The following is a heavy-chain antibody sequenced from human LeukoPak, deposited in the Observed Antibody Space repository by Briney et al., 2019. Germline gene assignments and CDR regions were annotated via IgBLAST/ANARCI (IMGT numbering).Heavy chain of an antibody. D-gene: IGHD5-18*01. V-gene: IGHV3-53*01. CDR2: IYSGGTT. CDR3: ARAPLGIPFAGTFDI. J-gene: IGHJ3*02. CDR1: GFTVSSNY. Sequence: PGGSLRLSCAASGFTVSSNYMSWVRQAPGKGPEWVSVIYSGGTTYYADSVMGRFTVSRDNAKNSLYLQMNSLRAEDTAVYYCARAPLGIPFAGTFDIWGQGTMVTVSS.